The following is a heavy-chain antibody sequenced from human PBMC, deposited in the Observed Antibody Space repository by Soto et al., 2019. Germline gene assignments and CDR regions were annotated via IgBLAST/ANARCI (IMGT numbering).Heavy chain of an antibody. V-gene: IGHV4-34*01. CDR3: ARVRVGGRPIDY. CDR2: INHSGST. J-gene: IGHJ4*02. Sequence: PSDTLSLTCAVYGGSFSGYYWSWIRQPPGKGLEWIGEINHSGSTNYNPSLKSRVTISVDTSKNQFSLKLSSVTAADTAVYYCARVRVGGRPIDYWGQGTLVTVSS. CDR1: GGSFSGYY. D-gene: IGHD2-15*01.